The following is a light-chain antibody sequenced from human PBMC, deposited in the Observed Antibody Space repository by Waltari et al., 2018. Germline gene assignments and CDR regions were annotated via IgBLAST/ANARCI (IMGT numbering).Light chain of an antibody. Sequence: EIVLTQSQGTLSLSLGERATLSCRASQSVSRALTCYQQKPGQAPRLLISGASTRAPGIPDRFSCSGSGTDFSLTISRLEPDDFAVYYCQHYLRLPVTFGQGTTVEI. J-gene: IGKJ1*01. CDR3: QHYLRLPVT. V-gene: IGKV3-20*01. CDR1: QSVSRA. CDR2: GAS.